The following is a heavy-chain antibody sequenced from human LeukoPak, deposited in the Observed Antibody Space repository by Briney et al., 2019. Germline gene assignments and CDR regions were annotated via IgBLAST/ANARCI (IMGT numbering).Heavy chain of an antibody. V-gene: IGHV4-4*02. Sequence: PLETLSLTCAVSGGSISSSNWWSWVRQPPGKGLEWIGEIYHSGSTNYNPSLKSRVTISVDKSKNQFSLKLSSVTAADTAVYYCARARIVPAVYYYYMDVWGKGTTVTVSS. CDR2: IYHSGST. CDR3: ARARIVPAVYYYYMDV. D-gene: IGHD1-26*01. CDR1: GGSISSSNW. J-gene: IGHJ6*03.